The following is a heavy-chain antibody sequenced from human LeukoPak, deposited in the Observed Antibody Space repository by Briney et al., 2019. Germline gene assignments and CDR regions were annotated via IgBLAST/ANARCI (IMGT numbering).Heavy chain of an antibody. Sequence: GGSLRLSCAASGFTFSSYWMSWVRQAPGKGLDWVAVISYDGSNKYYGDSVKGRFTISRDNSKNTLYLQMNSLRAEDTAVYYCAKHGKRYCSGGSCYSDYWGQGTLVTVSS. J-gene: IGHJ4*02. V-gene: IGHV3-30*18. CDR2: ISYDGSNK. D-gene: IGHD2-15*01. CDR1: GFTFSSYW. CDR3: AKHGKRYCSGGSCYSDY.